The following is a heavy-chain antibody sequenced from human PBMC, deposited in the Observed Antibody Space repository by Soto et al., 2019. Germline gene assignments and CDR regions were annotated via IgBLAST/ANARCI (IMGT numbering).Heavy chain of an antibody. V-gene: IGHV1-3*01. CDR2: INAGNGNT. CDR1: VYTFTSYA. D-gene: IGHD3-22*01. J-gene: IGHJ5*02. Sequence: XSVKVSCNASVYTFTSYAMHWVRQAPGQSLEWVVWINAGNGNTKYSQKFQGRVTITRDTSASTAYIDPGSLRSEHTAVYYCTRVEGYYDSSVYSYSWFDHSGQGTLVIVSS. CDR3: TRVEGYYDSSVYSYSWFDH.